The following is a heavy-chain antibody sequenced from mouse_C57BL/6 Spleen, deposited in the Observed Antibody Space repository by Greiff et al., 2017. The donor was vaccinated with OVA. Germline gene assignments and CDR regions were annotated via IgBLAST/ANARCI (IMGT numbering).Heavy chain of an antibody. V-gene: IGHV1-69*01. CDR2: IDPSDSYT. J-gene: IGHJ2*01. CDR1: GYTFTSYW. D-gene: IGHD4-1*02. Sequence: QVQLKQPGAELVMPGASVKLSCKASGYTFTSYWMHWVKQRPGQGLEWIGEIDPSDSYTNYNQKFKGKSTLTVDKSSSTAYMQLSSLTSEDSAVYYCATQLGRDFDYWGQGTTLTVSS. CDR3: ATQLGRDFDY.